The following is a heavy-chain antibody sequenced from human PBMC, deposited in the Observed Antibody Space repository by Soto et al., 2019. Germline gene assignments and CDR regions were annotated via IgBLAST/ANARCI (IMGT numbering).Heavy chain of an antibody. V-gene: IGHV3-30*18. CDR1: GFTFTSFG. D-gene: IGHD5-12*01. J-gene: IGHJ4*02. CDR3: AKVLREMATNTPDY. CDR2: VSYDGIDE. Sequence: QVHLVESGGGVVQPGRSLRLSCAASGFTFTSFGIHWVRQAPGKGLEWVAVVSYDGIDENYADSVKGRFSISRDNSKNTVYLQMNSLRGEDTAVYYCAKVLREMATNTPDYWGKGTLVTVSS.